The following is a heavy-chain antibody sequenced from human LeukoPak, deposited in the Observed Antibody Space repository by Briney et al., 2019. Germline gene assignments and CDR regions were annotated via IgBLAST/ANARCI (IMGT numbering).Heavy chain of an antibody. J-gene: IGHJ4*02. Sequence: SETLSLTCAVYGGSFSGYYWSWIRQPPGKGLEWIGEINHSGSTNYNPSLKSRVTISVDTSKNQLSLKLSSVTAADTAVYYCAKAEYYDFWSGYYSKASPGYWGQGTLVTVSS. CDR3: AKAEYYDFWSGYYSKASPGY. V-gene: IGHV4-34*01. CDR1: GGSFSGYY. D-gene: IGHD3-3*01. CDR2: INHSGST.